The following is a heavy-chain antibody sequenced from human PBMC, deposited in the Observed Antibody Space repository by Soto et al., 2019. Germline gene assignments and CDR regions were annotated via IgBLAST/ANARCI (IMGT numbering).Heavy chain of an antibody. CDR3: VRENNGGPEF. CDR1: GFTFNSNW. CDR2: IRQDGSEI. V-gene: IGHV3-7*01. J-gene: IGHJ4*02. D-gene: IGHD1-20*01. Sequence: GGSLRLSCVGSGFTFNSNWMTWVRQAPGKGLEWVANIRQDGSEINYVDSVKSRFTISRDNAKNSLYLQLNSLRTEDTAIYYCVRENNGGPEFWGQGTMVTVSS.